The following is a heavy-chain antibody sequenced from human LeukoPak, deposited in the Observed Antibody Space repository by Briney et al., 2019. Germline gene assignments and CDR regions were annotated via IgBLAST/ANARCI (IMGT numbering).Heavy chain of an antibody. J-gene: IGHJ4*02. D-gene: IGHD2-2*01. Sequence: GGSLRLSCAASGFTFSSYGMHWVRQAPGKGLEWVAFIRYDGSNKYYADSVKGRFTISRENSKNTLYLQMNSLRAEDTAVYYCAKKNRPSAIKGGLDYWGQGTLVTVSS. CDR3: AKKNRPSAIKGGLDY. CDR2: IRYDGSNK. V-gene: IGHV3-30*02. CDR1: GFTFSSYG.